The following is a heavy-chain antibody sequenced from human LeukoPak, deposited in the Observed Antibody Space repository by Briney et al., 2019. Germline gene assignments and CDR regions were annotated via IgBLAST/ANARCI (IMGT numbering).Heavy chain of an antibody. V-gene: IGHV4-30-4*01. Sequence: PSQTLSLTCTVSGGSISSGDYYWSWIRQPPGKGLEWIGYIYYSGSTYYNPYLKSRVTISVDTSKNQFSLKLSSVTAADTAVYYCARGGAIWFAGYWGQGTLVTVSS. CDR3: ARGGAIWFAGY. CDR1: GGSISSGDYY. D-gene: IGHD3-10*01. CDR2: IYYSGST. J-gene: IGHJ4*02.